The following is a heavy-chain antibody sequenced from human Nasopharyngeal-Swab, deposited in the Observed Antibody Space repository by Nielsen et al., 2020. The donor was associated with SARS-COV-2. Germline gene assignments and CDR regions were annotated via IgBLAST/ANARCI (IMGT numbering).Heavy chain of an antibody. J-gene: IGHJ5*02. CDR3: ARVADCSGGSCDGWFDP. CDR1: GGSFSGYY. Sequence: SETLSLTCAVYGGSFSGYYWSWIRPPPGKGLEWIGEINHSGSTNYNPSLKSRVTISVDTSKNQFSLKLSSVTAADTAVYYCARVADCSGGSCDGWFDPWGQGTLVTVSS. CDR2: INHSGST. V-gene: IGHV4-34*01. D-gene: IGHD2-15*01.